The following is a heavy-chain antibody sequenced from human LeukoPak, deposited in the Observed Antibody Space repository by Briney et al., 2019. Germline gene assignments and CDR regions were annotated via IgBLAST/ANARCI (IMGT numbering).Heavy chain of an antibody. Sequence: GGSLRLSCAASGFTYSSYEMNWVRQAPGKGLEWVSYISSSGSTIYYADSVKGRFTISRDNAKNSLYLQMNSLRAEDTAVYYCARGGKIGSSWYSRWGQGTLVTVSS. V-gene: IGHV3-48*03. CDR2: ISSSGSTI. J-gene: IGHJ4*02. D-gene: IGHD6-13*01. CDR3: ARGGKIGSSWYSR. CDR1: GFTYSSYE.